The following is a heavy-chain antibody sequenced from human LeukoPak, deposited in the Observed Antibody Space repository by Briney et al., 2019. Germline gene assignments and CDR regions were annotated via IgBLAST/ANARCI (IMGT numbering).Heavy chain of an antibody. D-gene: IGHD4-23*01. CDR1: GFIFSSHW. Sequence: PGGSLRLSCAASGFIFSSHWMHWVRQAPGKGLEWVSTITATTRSTSYADSVKGRFTISRDNSKRTLYLQMNSLRVEDTAMYYCAKDPNGDYVGAFDFWGQGTLVSVSS. CDR2: ITATTRST. CDR3: AKDPNGDYVGAFDF. J-gene: IGHJ3*01. V-gene: IGHV3-23*01.